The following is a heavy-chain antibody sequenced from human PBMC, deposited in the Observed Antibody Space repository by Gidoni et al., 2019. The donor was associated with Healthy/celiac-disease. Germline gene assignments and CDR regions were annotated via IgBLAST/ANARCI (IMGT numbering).Heavy chain of an antibody. V-gene: IGHV3-43*01. D-gene: IGHD4-17*01. CDR2: ISWDGGST. Sequence: EVQLVESGGVVVQPGGSLRLSCAASGFTFDDYTMHWVRQAPGKGLEWVSLISWDGGSTYYADSVKGRFTISRDNSKNSLYLQMNSLRTEDTALYYCAKDISGHPTTGALYYYYGMDVWGQGTTVTVSS. CDR3: AKDISGHPTTGALYYYYGMDV. CDR1: GFTFDDYT. J-gene: IGHJ6*02.